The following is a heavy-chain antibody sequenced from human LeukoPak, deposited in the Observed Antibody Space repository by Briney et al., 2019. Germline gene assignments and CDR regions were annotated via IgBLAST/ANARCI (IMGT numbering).Heavy chain of an antibody. CDR2: IYYSGST. CDR1: GGSISSYY. Sequence: PSETLSLTYTVSGGSISSYYWSWIRQPPGKGLEWIGYIYYSGSTNYNPSRKSPVTISVDTSKIQFSLEMSSVTAADTAVYYCARDGRTRGFCSSSCHSVDVFDIWGKGTMVTVFS. D-gene: IGHD2-2*01. V-gene: IGHV4-59*01. CDR3: ARDGRTRGFCSSSCHSVDVFDI. J-gene: IGHJ3*02.